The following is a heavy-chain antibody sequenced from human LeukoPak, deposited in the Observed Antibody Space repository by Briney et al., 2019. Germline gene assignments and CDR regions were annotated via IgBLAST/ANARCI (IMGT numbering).Heavy chain of an antibody. D-gene: IGHD3-22*01. J-gene: IGHJ4*02. V-gene: IGHV3-74*01. CDR1: GFTFSSYW. CDR2: INSDGSST. Sequence: GGSLRLSCAASGFTFSSYWMHWVRQAPGKGLVWVSRINSDGSSTSYADSVKGRFTISRDNAKNTLYLQMNSLRAEDTAVYYCARAAYDSSGYYDYWGQGTLVTVSS. CDR3: ARAAYDSSGYYDY.